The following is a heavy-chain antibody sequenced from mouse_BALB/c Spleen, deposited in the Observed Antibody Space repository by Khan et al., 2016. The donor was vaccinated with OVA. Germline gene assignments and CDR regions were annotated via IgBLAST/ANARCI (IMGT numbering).Heavy chain of an antibody. CDR2: INPHIGEA. Sequence: IQLVQSGPELVKPGASVKISCMASGYSFTGYFMNWVMQSHGKSLEWIGRINPHIGEAFYNQKFKGKATLTVDESSSTAHMELRSLASEDSAVYYCARKNGSDFDYWGQGTTLTVSS. CDR1: GYSFTGYF. J-gene: IGHJ2*01. D-gene: IGHD1-1*01. CDR3: ARKNGSDFDY. V-gene: IGHV1-20*02.